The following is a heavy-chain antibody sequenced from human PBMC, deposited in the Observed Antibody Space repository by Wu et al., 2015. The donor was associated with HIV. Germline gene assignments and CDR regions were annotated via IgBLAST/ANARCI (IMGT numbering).Heavy chain of an antibody. D-gene: IGHD4-23*01. CDR1: GYTFTSYY. J-gene: IGHJ5*02. CDR3: AREASDDYGGNRNWFDP. Sequence: QVQLVQSGAEVKKPGASVKVSCKASGYTFTSYYMHWVRQAPGQGLEWMGIINPSGGSTSYAQKFQGRVTMTRDTSTSTVYMELSSLRSEDTAVYYCAREASDDYGGNRNWFDPWGQGTLVTVSS. CDR2: INPSGGST. V-gene: IGHV1-46*01.